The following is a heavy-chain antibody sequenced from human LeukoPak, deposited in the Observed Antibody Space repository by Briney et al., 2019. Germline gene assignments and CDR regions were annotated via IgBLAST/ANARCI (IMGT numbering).Heavy chain of an antibody. V-gene: IGHV4-38-2*01. J-gene: IGHJ5*02. D-gene: IGHD3-10*01. CDR2: IYHSGST. CDR1: GYSISSGYY. Sequence: SETLSLTCAVSGYSISSGYYWGWIRQPPGKGLEWIGSIYHSGSTYYNPSLKSRVTISVDTSKNQFSLKLSSVTAADTAVYYCARAIGTYYYGSGSYSHWFDPWGQGTLVTVSP. CDR3: ARAIGTYYYGSGSYSHWFDP.